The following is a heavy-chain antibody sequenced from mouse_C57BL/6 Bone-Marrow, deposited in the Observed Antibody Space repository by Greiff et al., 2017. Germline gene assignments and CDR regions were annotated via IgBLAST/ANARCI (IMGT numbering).Heavy chain of an antibody. CDR2: IDPSDSYT. CDR3: ATTGLDY. CDR1: GYTFTSYW. D-gene: IGHD4-1*02. J-gene: IGHJ2*01. Sequence: VQLQQSGAELVMPGASVKLSCKASGYTFTSYWMHWVKQRPGQGLEWIGEIDPSDSYTNYNQKFKGKSTLTVDKSSSTAYMQLSSLTSEDSSVCYYATTGLDYWGQGTTLTVSS. V-gene: IGHV1-69*01.